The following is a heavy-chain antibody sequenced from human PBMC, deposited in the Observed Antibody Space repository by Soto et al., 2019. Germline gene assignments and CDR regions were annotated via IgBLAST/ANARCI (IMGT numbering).Heavy chain of an antibody. CDR2: ISGSGTDK. CDR1: GFIFSVYE. Sequence: EVQLVESGGGLVHRGGSLRLSCEASGFIFSVYEMYWVRQAPGKGLEWISYISGSGTDKSYADSVRGRFTVSRANARSSVSLQMNRLRAHDTAIYYCARQGGYSRGGESDSWGQGTLVTVSS. CDR3: ARQGGYSRGGESDS. D-gene: IGHD5-18*01. V-gene: IGHV3-48*03. J-gene: IGHJ5*02.